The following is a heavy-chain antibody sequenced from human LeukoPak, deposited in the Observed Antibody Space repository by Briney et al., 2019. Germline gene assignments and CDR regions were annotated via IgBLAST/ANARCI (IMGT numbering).Heavy chain of an antibody. Sequence: ASVKVSCKASGYTFTVYHMHWVRQAPGQGLEWMGRINPNSGNTNFAQKFQGRVTTTRDTSISTAYMELSRLRSDDTAVYYCARALGYGSGSYLLTIYWGQGTLVTVSS. CDR1: GYTFTVYH. D-gene: IGHD3-10*01. V-gene: IGHV1-2*06. CDR3: ARALGYGSGSYLLTIY. J-gene: IGHJ4*02. CDR2: INPNSGNT.